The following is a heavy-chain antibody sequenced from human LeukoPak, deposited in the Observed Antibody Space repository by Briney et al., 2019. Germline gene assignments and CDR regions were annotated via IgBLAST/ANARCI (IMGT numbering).Heavy chain of an antibody. CDR2: ISAYNGNT. V-gene: IGHV1-18*01. D-gene: IGHD6-19*01. CDR1: GYAFTSYG. CDR3: ARPARESSGWYYFDF. J-gene: IGHJ4*02. Sequence: ASVKVSCKASGYAFTSYGISWVRQAPGQGLEWMGWISAYNGNTNYAQKLQGRVTMTTDTSTSTAYMELRSRRSDDTAVYYCARPARESSGWYYFDFWGRGTRVSV.